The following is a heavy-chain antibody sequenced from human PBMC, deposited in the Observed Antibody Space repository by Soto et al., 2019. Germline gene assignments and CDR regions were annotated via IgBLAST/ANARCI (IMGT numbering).Heavy chain of an antibody. CDR1: GFTFSSYS. CDR2: ISSSSSTI. Sequence: EVQLVESGGGLVQPGGSLRLSCAASGFTFSSYSMNWVRQAPGKGLEWVSYISSSSSTIYYADSVKGRFTISRDNAKNSLYLQMNSLRAEDTAVYYCARDRVDGVYRHYYYYYMDVWGKGTTVTVSS. V-gene: IGHV3-48*01. CDR3: ARDRVDGVYRHYYYYYMDV. D-gene: IGHD1-26*01. J-gene: IGHJ6*03.